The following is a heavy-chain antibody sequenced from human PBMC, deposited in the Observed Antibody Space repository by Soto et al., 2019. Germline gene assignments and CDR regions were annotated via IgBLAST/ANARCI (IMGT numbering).Heavy chain of an antibody. CDR3: PSYMRSCLNFDY. CDR1: GFTFSSYG. Sequence: GGSLRLSCAASGFTFSSYGMHWVRQAPGKGLEWVAVIWYDGSNKYYADSVKGRFTISRDNSKNTLYLQMNSLRAEDTAVYYCPSYMRSCLNFDYWGQGTIVPVSP. D-gene: IGHD2-2*02. CDR2: IWYDGSNK. V-gene: IGHV3-33*01. J-gene: IGHJ4*01.